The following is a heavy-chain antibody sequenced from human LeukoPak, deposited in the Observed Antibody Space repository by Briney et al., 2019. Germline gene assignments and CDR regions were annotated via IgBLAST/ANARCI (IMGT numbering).Heavy chain of an antibody. CDR2: INHSGST. V-gene: IGHV4-34*01. D-gene: IGHD3-16*02. CDR1: GGSFSGYY. Sequence: PSETLSLTCAVYGGSFSGYYWGWIRQPPGKGLEWIGEINHSGSTNYNPSLKSRVTISVGTSKNQFSLKLSSVTAADTAVYYCAIATVREMNYWGQGTLVTVSS. J-gene: IGHJ4*02. CDR3: AIATVREMNY.